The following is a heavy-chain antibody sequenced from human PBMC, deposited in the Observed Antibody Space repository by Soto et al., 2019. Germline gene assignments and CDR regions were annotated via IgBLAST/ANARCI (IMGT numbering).Heavy chain of an antibody. D-gene: IGHD3-10*01. CDR3: ARDTREITRVRGVIPYYIYHMDV. Sequence: QVQLAQSGAEVKKRGSSVKVSCRVSGGTFNNYAISWVRQAPGEGLEWMGGIIPAFGTPKYAQRFQDRVTISSDVYAATAYMELTSLRSDDTAVYYCARDTREITRVRGVIPYYIYHMDVWGPGTTVALSS. CDR2: IIPAFGTP. CDR1: GGTFNNYA. V-gene: IGHV1-69*01. J-gene: IGHJ6*02.